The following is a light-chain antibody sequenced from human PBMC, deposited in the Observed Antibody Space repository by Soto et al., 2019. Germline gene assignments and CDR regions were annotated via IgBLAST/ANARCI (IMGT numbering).Light chain of an antibody. CDR2: GGS. J-gene: IGKJ2*01. Sequence: EIVLTQSPGTLSLSPGERATLSCRASQSLTNSRLAWYQQKPGQAPKVLIYGGSNRATGIPDRFSGSVSGTDFTLTISRLEPEYFAVYYCQQWSSSPRTFGQGTKLEIK. V-gene: IGKV3-20*01. CDR3: QQWSSSPRT. CDR1: QSLTNSR.